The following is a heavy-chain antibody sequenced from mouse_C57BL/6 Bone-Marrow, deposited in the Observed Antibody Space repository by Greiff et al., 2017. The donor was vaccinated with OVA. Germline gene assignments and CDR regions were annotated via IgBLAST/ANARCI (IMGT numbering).Heavy chain of an antibody. V-gene: IGHV5-4*01. D-gene: IGHD1-1*01. J-gene: IGHJ1*03. CDR2: ISDGGSYT. CDR3: AREGNYGSSWYLDV. CDR1: GFTFSSYA. Sequence: EVQGVESGGGLVKPGGSLKLSCAASGFTFSSYAMSWVRQTPEKRLEWVATISDGGSYTYYPDNVKGRFTISRDNAKNNLYLQMSHLKSEDTAMYYCAREGNYGSSWYLDVWGTGTTVTVSS.